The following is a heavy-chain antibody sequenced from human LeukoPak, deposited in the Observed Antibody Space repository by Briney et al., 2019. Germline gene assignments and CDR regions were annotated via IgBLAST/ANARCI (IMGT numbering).Heavy chain of an antibody. V-gene: IGHV4-30-2*01. CDR3: ARDLTIETIGDSSGYYSPSRAFDI. Sequence: SETLSLTCTVSGASIGSGGYYWSWIRQPPGKGLEWIGYIYHSGSTYYNPSLKSRVTISVDRSKNQFSLKLSSVTAADTAVYYCARDLTIETIGDSSGYYSPSRAFDIWGQGTMVTVSS. D-gene: IGHD3-22*01. CDR1: GASIGSGGYY. J-gene: IGHJ3*02. CDR2: IYHSGST.